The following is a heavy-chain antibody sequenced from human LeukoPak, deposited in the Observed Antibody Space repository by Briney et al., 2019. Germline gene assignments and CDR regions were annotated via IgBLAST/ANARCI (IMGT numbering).Heavy chain of an antibody. CDR2: IIPIFGTA. D-gene: IGHD5-18*01. CDR1: GGTFSSYA. Sequence: SVKVSCKASGGTFSSYAISWVRQAPGQGLEWMGGIIPIFGTANYAQKFQGRVTITTDESTSTAYMELSSLRSEDTAVYYCARLGAVDTAMVGFDYWGQGTLATVSS. V-gene: IGHV1-69*05. J-gene: IGHJ4*02. CDR3: ARLGAVDTAMVGFDY.